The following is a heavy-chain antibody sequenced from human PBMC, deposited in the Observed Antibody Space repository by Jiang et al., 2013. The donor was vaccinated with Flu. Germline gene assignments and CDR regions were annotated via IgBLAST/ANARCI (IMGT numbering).Heavy chain of an antibody. D-gene: IGHD6-13*01. Sequence: GAEVKKPGESLKISCQGSGYNFNNYWIGWVRQVPGKGLEWMGIIYPGDFDIRYSPSFQGQVTILADKSISTAYLQWSSLKASDNAIYYCARGGYSSSWYRGFFVDWGQGTLVTVSS. V-gene: IGHV5-51*01. CDR2: IYPGDFDI. J-gene: IGHJ4*02. CDR1: GYNFNNYW. CDR3: ARGGYSSSWYRGFFVD.